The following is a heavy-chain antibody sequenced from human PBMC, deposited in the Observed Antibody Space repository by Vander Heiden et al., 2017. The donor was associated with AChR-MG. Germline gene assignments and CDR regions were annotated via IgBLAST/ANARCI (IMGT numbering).Heavy chain of an antibody. J-gene: IGHJ4*02. D-gene: IGHD2-21*01. CDR1: GFTFSSDG. CDR2: ISYDGSKK. CDR3: AKVSHSKSDY. V-gene: IGHV3-30*18. Sequence: QVQLVESGGGVVQPGRSLRLSCAASGFTFSSDGMHWVRQAPGKGLGWVAVISYDGSKKYDADSVKGRFTISRDNSKNTLYLQMNSLRAEDTAVYYGAKVSHSKSDYWGQGTLVTVSS.